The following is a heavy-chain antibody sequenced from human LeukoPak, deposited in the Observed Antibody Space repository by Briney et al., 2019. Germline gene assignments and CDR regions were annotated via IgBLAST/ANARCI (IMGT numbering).Heavy chain of an antibody. CDR1: GFIFSTYA. D-gene: IGHD3-16*02. CDR3: AKAGFGGVIVIPFDY. Sequence: PGGSLRLSCATSGFIFSTYALSWVRQAPGKGLEWASSISGSGGSTYYADSVKGRFTISSDNSKNTLYLQMNSLRAEDTAVYYCAKAGFGGVIVIPFDYWGQGTLVTVSS. CDR2: ISGSGGST. V-gene: IGHV3-23*01. J-gene: IGHJ4*02.